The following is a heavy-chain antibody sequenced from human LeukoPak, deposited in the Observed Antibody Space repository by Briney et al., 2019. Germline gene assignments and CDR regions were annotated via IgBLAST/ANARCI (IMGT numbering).Heavy chain of an antibody. CDR1: GFTFSSYG. Sequence: HPGGSLRLSCAASGFTFSSYGMHWVRQAPGKGLEWVAIVWYDGGNKYYADSVKGRFTISRDNSKNTLYLQMNSLRAEDTAVYYCARDDLEMATVYWGQGTLVTVSS. CDR2: VWYDGGNK. CDR3: ARDDLEMATVY. J-gene: IGHJ4*02. V-gene: IGHV3-33*01. D-gene: IGHD5-24*01.